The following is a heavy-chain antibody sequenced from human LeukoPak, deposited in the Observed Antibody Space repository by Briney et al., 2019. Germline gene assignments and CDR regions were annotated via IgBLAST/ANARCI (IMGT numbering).Heavy chain of an antibody. Sequence: PGESLKISCKASEYSFTTYWIGWVRQTPEKGLEWIGVAYPGDSDTRYNPPFQGQVTISADKSINTAFLQWSSLKVSDTAMYYCVRPAGGHYDYYYMDVWGKGTAVTVSS. J-gene: IGHJ6*03. CDR3: VRPAGGHYDYYYMDV. D-gene: IGHD3-16*01. CDR1: EYSFTTYW. CDR2: AYPGDSDT. V-gene: IGHV5-51*01.